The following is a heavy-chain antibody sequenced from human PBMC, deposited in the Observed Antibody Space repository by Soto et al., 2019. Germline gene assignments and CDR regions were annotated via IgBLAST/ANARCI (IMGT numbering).Heavy chain of an antibody. J-gene: IGHJ6*02. CDR3: ARDLVLRGDYERGGYYYYYYGMDV. V-gene: IGHV4-31*03. CDR1: GGSISSGGYY. D-gene: IGHD4-17*01. CDR2: IYYSGST. Sequence: SETLSLTCTVSGGSISSGGYYWSWIRQHPGKGLEWIGYIYYSGSTYYNPSLKSRVTISVDTSKNQFSLKLSSVTAADTAVYYCARDLVLRGDYERGGYYYYYYGMDVWGQGTTVTVSS.